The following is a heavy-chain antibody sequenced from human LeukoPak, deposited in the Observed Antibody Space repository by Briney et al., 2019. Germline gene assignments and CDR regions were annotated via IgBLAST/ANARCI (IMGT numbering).Heavy chain of an antibody. CDR2: INHSGST. D-gene: IGHD3-22*01. Sequence: PSETLSLTCAVYGGSFSGYYWSWIRQPPGKGLEWIVEINHSGSTNYNPSLKSRVTISVDTSKNQFSLKLSSVTAADTAVYYCARLPYYYDSSGYYYFSFDYWGQGTLVTVSS. V-gene: IGHV4-34*01. CDR1: GGSFSGYY. CDR3: ARLPYYYDSSGYYYFSFDY. J-gene: IGHJ4*02.